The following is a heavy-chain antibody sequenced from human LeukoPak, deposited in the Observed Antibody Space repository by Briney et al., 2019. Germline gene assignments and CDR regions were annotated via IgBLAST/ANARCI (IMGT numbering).Heavy chain of an antibody. CDR1: GYTFTGYY. J-gene: IGHJ6*03. CDR2: INPNSGGT. D-gene: IGHD2-15*01. Sequence: SVKVSCKASGYTFTGYYMHWVRQAPGQGLEWMGWINPNSGGTNYAQKFQGRVTMTRDTSISTAYMELSRLRSDDTAVYYCARDSKRRYCSGGSCNYYYYMDVWGKGTTVTVSS. CDR3: ARDSKRRYCSGGSCNYYYYMDV. V-gene: IGHV1-2*02.